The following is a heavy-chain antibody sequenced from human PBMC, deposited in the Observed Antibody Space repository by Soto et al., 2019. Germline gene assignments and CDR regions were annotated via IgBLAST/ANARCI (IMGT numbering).Heavy chain of an antibody. CDR2: IYYSGSA. CDR3: ARIGLSHPYFDS. CDR1: GGSVSSSSYY. Sequence: SETLSLTCTVSGGSVSSSSYYWSWIRQPPGKGLEWIGYIYYSGSANYNPSLKSRVSISVDTSKNQFSLQLSSVTAADTAEYICARIGLSHPYFDSWGQGTLVTVSS. J-gene: IGHJ4*02. V-gene: IGHV4-61*01. D-gene: IGHD2-2*03.